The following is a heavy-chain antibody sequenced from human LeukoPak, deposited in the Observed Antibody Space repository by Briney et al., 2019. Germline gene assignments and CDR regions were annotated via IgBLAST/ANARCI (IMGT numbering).Heavy chain of an antibody. CDR2: TYYRSKWYN. J-gene: IGHJ5*02. CDR3: ARDHCGGDCHTNWFDP. V-gene: IGHV6-1*01. Sequence: SQTLSLTCAISGDSVSSNSAAWNWISQSPSRGLEWLGRTYYRSKWYNDYAVSVKSRITINPDTSKNQFSLQLNSVTPEDTAVYYCARDHCGGDCHTNWFDPWGQGTLVTVSS. D-gene: IGHD2-21*01. CDR1: GDSVSSNSAA.